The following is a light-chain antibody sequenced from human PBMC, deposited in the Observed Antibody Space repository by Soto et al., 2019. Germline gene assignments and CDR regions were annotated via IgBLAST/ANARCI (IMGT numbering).Light chain of an antibody. CDR3: QQYHYWWT. Sequence: EIGMTQSPATLSLSPGERATLSCRASQSVSSSYLAWYQQKPGQAPRLLIYGASNRATGVSARFSGSGSGTEFTLTISSLQSEDFAVYYCQQYHYWWTFGQGTKVDIK. V-gene: IGKV3-15*01. CDR2: GAS. CDR1: QSVSSSY. J-gene: IGKJ1*01.